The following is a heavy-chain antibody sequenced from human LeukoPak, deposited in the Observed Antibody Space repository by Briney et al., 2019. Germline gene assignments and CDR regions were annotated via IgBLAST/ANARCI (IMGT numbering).Heavy chain of an antibody. CDR1: GFTFSSYA. CDR2: ISGSGGSK. Sequence: GGSLRLSCAASGFTFSSYAMSWVRQAPGKGREWVSAISGSGGSKYYADSVKGRFTISRDNSKNTLYLQMNSLGAEHTAVYYCAKDIVATITRGNWFDPWGQGTLVTVSS. J-gene: IGHJ5*02. CDR3: AKDIVATITRGNWFDP. V-gene: IGHV3-23*01. D-gene: IGHD5-12*01.